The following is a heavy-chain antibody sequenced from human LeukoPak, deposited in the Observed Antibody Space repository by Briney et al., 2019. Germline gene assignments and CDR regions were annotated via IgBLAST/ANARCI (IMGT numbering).Heavy chain of an antibody. Sequence: GGSLRLSCAASGFTFSSYSMTWVRQTPGKGLEWVSAITASGGSTYYADSVKGRFTISRDNSKNTLYLQVNSLRAEDTAVYYCAKVPYGDYYFENWGQGTLVTVSS. J-gene: IGHJ4*02. V-gene: IGHV3-23*01. D-gene: IGHD4-17*01. CDR2: ITASGGST. CDR1: GFTFSSYS. CDR3: AKVPYGDYYFEN.